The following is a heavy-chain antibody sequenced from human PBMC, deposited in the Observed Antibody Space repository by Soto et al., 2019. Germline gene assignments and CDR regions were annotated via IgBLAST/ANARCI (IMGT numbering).Heavy chain of an antibody. V-gene: IGHV3-23*01. CDR3: AKDQIWTGYCSSTSCSRPAGDCSGGSCYSYYFDY. CDR1: GFTFSSYA. CDR2: ISGSGGST. D-gene: IGHD2-15*01. J-gene: IGHJ4*02. Sequence: EVQLLESGGGLVQPGGSLRLSCAASGFTFSSYAMSWVRQAPGKGLEWVSAISGSGGSTYYADSVKGRFTISRDNSKNTLYLQMNSLRAEDTAVYYCAKDQIWTGYCSSTSCSRPAGDCSGGSCYSYYFDYWGQGTLVTVSS.